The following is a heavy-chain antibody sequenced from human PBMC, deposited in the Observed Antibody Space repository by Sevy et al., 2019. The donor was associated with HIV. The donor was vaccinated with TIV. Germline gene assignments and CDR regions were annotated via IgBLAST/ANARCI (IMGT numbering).Heavy chain of an antibody. D-gene: IGHD3-10*01. CDR3: AREWGSITMVQGVISYYYYYGMDV. CDR2: ISSSSSYI. V-gene: IGHV3-21*01. Sequence: GGSLRLSCAASGFTFSSYSMNWVRQAPGKGLEWVSSISSSSSYIYYADSVKGRFTISRDNAKNSLYLQMNSLRAEDTAVYYCAREWGSITMVQGVISYYYYYGMDVWGQRTTVTVSS. J-gene: IGHJ6*02. CDR1: GFTFSSYS.